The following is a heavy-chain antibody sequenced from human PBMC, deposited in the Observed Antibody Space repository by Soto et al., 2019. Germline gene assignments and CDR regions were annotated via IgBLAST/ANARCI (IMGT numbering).Heavy chain of an antibody. Sequence: EVQLVESGGGLVKPGGSLRLSCAASGFTFSSYSMNWVRQAPGKGLEWVSSISSSSSYIYYADSVKGRFTISRDNAKNSLYLQMNSLRAEDTAVYYCARDPRGYSDEGNDYWGQGTLVTVSS. CDR3: ARDPRGYSDEGNDY. J-gene: IGHJ4*02. CDR2: ISSSSSYI. CDR1: GFTFSSYS. V-gene: IGHV3-21*01. D-gene: IGHD5-12*01.